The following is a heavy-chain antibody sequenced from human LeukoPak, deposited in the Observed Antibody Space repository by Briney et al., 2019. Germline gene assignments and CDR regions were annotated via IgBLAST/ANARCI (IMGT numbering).Heavy chain of an antibody. J-gene: IGHJ4*02. V-gene: IGHV5-51*01. D-gene: IGHD6-19*01. Sequence: RGESLKISCQASGYSFTTYWIAWVRQLPGKGLEWMGMIYPGDSDTRYSPSFQGQITISVDKSISIAYLQWSSLKASDTAMYYCARLLQGVAGTWGYWGQGTLVTVS. CDR3: ARLLQGVAGTWGY. CDR1: GYSFTTYW. CDR2: IYPGDSDT.